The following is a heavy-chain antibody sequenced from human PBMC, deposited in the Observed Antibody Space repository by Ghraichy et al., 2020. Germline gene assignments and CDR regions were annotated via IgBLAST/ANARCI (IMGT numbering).Heavy chain of an antibody. D-gene: IGHD6-19*01. CDR3: TRDFGIRSSGWYSEAFDI. CDR1: GFTFSNAW. J-gene: IGHJ3*02. Sequence: GGSLRLSCAASGFTFSNAWMSWVRQAPGKGLEWVGRIKSKTDGGTTDYAAPVKGRFTISRDDSKNTLYLQMNSLKTEDTAVYYCTRDFGIRSSGWYSEAFDIWGQGTMVTVSS. V-gene: IGHV3-15*01. CDR2: IKSKTDGGTT.